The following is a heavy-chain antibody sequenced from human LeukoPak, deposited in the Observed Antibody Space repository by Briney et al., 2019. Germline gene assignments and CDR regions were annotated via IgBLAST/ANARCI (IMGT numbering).Heavy chain of an antibody. D-gene: IGHD5-24*01. CDR2: IYNSATT. CDR1: GGSISNYY. J-gene: IGHJ4*02. Sequence: PSETLSLTCTVSGGSISNYYWTWIRQPPGKGLECIAYIYNSATTYYSPSLKSRLSISVDASKNQISLNLSSVTAADTAVYYCARLGKLDGYVLDYWGQGTLVTVSS. CDR3: ARLGKLDGYVLDY. V-gene: IGHV4-59*08.